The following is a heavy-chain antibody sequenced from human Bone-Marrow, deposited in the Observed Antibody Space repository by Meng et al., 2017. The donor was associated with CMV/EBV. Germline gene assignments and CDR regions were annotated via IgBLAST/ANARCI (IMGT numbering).Heavy chain of an antibody. CDR3: ARDVPAAIFNPYYYYGMDV. Sequence: SETLSLTCAVYGGSFSGYYWSWIRQPPGKGLEWIGEINHSGSTNYNPSLKSRVTISVDTSKNQFSLKLSSVTAADTAVYYCARDVPAAIFNPYYYYGMDVWGQGTTVTVYS. CDR2: INHSGST. J-gene: IGHJ6*01. V-gene: IGHV4-34*01. D-gene: IGHD2-2*01. CDR1: GGSFSGYY.